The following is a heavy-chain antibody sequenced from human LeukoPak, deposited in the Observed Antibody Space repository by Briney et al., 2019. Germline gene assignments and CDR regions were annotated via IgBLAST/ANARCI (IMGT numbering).Heavy chain of an antibody. V-gene: IGHV3-30*02. D-gene: IGHD6-19*01. CDR2: IWSDGNNK. Sequence: GGSLRLSCAASGFTFSTYGMHWVRQAPGKGLEWVADIWSDGNNKFYADSVKGRFTISRDTSKNTLYLQMNSLRAEDTAVYYCAKERMGYSSGWYTSGCDYWGQGTLVTVSS. CDR1: GFTFSTYG. CDR3: AKERMGYSSGWYTSGCDY. J-gene: IGHJ4*02.